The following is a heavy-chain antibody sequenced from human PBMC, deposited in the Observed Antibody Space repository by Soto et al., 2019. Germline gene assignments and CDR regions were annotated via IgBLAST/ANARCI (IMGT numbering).Heavy chain of an antibody. CDR2: ISYDGGKK. D-gene: IGHD6-13*01. CDR3: AREGQPAAGTTPHN. CDR1: GFNFSSYA. Sequence: PGGSLRLSCAASGFNFSSYAMHWVRQAQGKGLEWVAVISYDGGKKYYADSVKGRFTISRDNSKNTLYVEMNSLSAEDTAVYYCAREGQPAAGTTPHNWGQGTLVTVSS. J-gene: IGHJ4*02. V-gene: IGHV3-30*04.